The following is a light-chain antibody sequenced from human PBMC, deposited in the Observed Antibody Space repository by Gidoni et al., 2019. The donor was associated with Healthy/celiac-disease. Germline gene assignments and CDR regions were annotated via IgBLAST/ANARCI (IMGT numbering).Light chain of an antibody. V-gene: IGLV2-14*03. CDR1: SRDVGGYNY. CDR2: DVS. Sequence: QSALTQPASVSGSPGQSITISCTGTSRDVGGYNYVYWYQQHPGKAPKLMIYDVSNRPSGVSNRFSGSKSGNTASLTISGLQAEDEADYYCSSYTSSSTRVVFGGGTKLTVL. J-gene: IGLJ2*01. CDR3: SSYTSSSTRVV.